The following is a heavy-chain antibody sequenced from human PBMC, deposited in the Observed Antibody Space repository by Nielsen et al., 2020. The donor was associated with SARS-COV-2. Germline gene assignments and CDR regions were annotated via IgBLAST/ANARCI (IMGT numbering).Heavy chain of an antibody. CDR2: ISSSSSTI. CDR3: ARAGAARTRTYYYYYMDV. CDR1: GFTFSSYS. Sequence: GESLKISCAASGFTFSSYSMNWVRPAPGKGLEWVSYISSSSSTIYYVDSVKGRFTISRDNAKNSLYLQMNSLRAEDTAVYYCARAGAARTRTYYYYYMDVWGKGTTVTVSS. D-gene: IGHD6-6*01. J-gene: IGHJ6*03. V-gene: IGHV3-48*04.